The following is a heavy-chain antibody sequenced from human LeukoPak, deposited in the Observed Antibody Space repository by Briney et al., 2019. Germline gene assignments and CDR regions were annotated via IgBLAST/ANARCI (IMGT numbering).Heavy chain of an antibody. Sequence: SQTLSLTCAISGDSVSNKNTAWNWIRQSPSRGPEWLGRTYYRSKWHNTYAASVKSRITINPDTSKNQFSLQLNSVTPEDTAVYYCARERKGAFDIWGQGTMVTVSS. CDR2: TYYRSKWHN. V-gene: IGHV6-1*01. J-gene: IGHJ3*02. CDR1: GDSVSNKNTA. CDR3: ARERKGAFDI.